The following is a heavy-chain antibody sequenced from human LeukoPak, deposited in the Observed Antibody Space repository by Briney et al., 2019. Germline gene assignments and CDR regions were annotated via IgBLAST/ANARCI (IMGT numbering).Heavy chain of an antibody. V-gene: IGHV1-46*01. Sequence: ASVKVSCKASGYTFTSYYMHWVRQAPGQGREGMGIINPSGGSTSYAQKFQGRVTMTRDTSTSTVYMELSSLRSEDTAVYYCARERGGGSHRGAFDIWGQGTMVTVSS. CDR3: ARERGGGSHRGAFDI. CDR2: INPSGGST. CDR1: GYTFTSYY. J-gene: IGHJ3*02. D-gene: IGHD2-15*01.